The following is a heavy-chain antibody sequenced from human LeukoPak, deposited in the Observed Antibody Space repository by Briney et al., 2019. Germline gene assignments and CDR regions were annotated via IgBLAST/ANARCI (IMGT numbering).Heavy chain of an antibody. CDR3: ARDSAGTSLDY. Sequence: SETLSLTCTVSGGSISSSSYYWGWIRQPPGKGLEWIGSIYYSGSTYYNPSLKSRVTISVDTSKNQFSLNLSSVTAADTAIYYCARDSAGTSLDYWGQGTLVTVSS. V-gene: IGHV4-39*07. J-gene: IGHJ4*02. D-gene: IGHD1-1*01. CDR2: IYYSGST. CDR1: GGSISSSSYY.